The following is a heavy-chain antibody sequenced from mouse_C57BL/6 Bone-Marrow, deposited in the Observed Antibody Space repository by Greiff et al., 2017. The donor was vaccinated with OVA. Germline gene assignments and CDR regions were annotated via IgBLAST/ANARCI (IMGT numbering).Heavy chain of an antibody. CDR1: CSTFPIYF. Sequence: QVQLHHPGAALVTPVSSVQVSCTASCSTFPIYFLPLFKQSPCPFLAWIGRIHPSDSATNYNQKFKGKATLTVDKSSSTAYMQLSSLTSEDSAVYYGAIYYAHGYFDVWGTGTTVTVSS. CDR3: AIYYAHGYFDV. CDR2: IHPSDSAT. V-gene: IGHV1-74*01. J-gene: IGHJ1*03. D-gene: IGHD1-1*01.